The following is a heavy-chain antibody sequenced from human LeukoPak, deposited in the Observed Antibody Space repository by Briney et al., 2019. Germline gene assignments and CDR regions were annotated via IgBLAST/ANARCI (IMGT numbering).Heavy chain of an antibody. V-gene: IGHV4-30-4*01. CDR3: ASFYHAYYFDY. Sequence: PSQTLSLTCTVSGGSISNGDYYWSWIRQAPGKGLEWIGYIYYSGSTYYNPSLKSRVTISVDTSKNQFSLKLSSVTAADTAVYYCASFYHAYYFDYWGQGTLVTVSS. CDR1: GGSISNGDYY. CDR2: IYYSGST. J-gene: IGHJ4*02. D-gene: IGHD2-21*01.